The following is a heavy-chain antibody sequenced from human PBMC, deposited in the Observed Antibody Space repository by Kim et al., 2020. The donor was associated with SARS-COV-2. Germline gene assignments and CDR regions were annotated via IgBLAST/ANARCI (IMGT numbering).Heavy chain of an antibody. CDR1: GFTFSSYG. CDR2: IWYDGSNK. J-gene: IGHJ6*02. D-gene: IGHD6-13*01. Sequence: GGSLRLSCAASGFTFSSYGMHWVRQAPGKGLEWVAVIWYDGSNKYYADSVKGRFTISRDNSKNTLYLQMNSLRAEDTAVYYCAWAAPDLHYGMDVWGQGTTVTVSS. V-gene: IGHV3-33*01. CDR3: AWAAPDLHYGMDV.